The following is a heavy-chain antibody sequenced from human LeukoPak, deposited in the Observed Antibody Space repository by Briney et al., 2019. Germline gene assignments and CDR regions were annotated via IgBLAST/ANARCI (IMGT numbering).Heavy chain of an antibody. Sequence: GGSLRLSCAASGFSFNTYEFSWVRQAPGMGLEWLSYISNSGDIIKYVDSVKGRFTIARDSAENALYLQMNNLGVDHTAVYFCAGGPQYTGSFPFWGQGTLVAVSS. CDR2: ISNSGDII. V-gene: IGHV3-48*03. D-gene: IGHD1-26*01. CDR3: AGGPQYTGSFPF. CDR1: GFSFNTYE. J-gene: IGHJ4*02.